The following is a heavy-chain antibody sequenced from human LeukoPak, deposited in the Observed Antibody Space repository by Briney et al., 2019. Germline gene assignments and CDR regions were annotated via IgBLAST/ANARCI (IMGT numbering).Heavy chain of an antibody. D-gene: IGHD7-27*01. Sequence: GGSLRLSCAASGFTFSDYYMSWIRQAPGKGLEWVSYISSSGSTIYYAGSVKGRFTISRDNAKNSLYLQMNSLRAEDTAVYYCSRSSQLAWGFNTLSPPAFWGQGTLVTVSS. CDR1: GFTFSDYY. CDR2: ISSSGSTI. J-gene: IGHJ4*02. V-gene: IGHV3-11*01. CDR3: SRSSQLAWGFNTLSPPAF.